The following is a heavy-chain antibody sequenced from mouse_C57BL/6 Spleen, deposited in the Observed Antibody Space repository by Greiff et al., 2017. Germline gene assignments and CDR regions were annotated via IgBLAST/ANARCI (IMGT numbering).Heavy chain of an antibody. CDR3: ARLRDYYAMDY. CDR2: IRNKANGYTT. CDR1: GFTFTDYY. J-gene: IGHJ4*01. V-gene: IGHV7-3*01. Sequence: EVQLVESGGGLVQPGGSLSLSCAASGFTFTDYYMSWVRQPPGKALEWLGFIRNKANGYTTEYSASVKGRFTISRDNSQSILYLQMNALRAEDSATYYCARLRDYYAMDYWGQGTSVTVSS.